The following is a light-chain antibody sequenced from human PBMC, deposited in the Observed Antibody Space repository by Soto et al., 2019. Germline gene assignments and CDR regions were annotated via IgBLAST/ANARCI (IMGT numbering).Light chain of an antibody. CDR2: RNN. Sequence: QSVLTQPPSTSGTPGQRATISCSGSSSNIGSNTVNWYQQLPGTAPKLLIYRNNQRPSGAPDRFSGSKSGTSASLAISGLQSEDEADYYCAAWDGSLDNYVFGTGTKVTVL. J-gene: IGLJ1*01. V-gene: IGLV1-44*01. CDR1: SSNIGSNT. CDR3: AAWDGSLDNYV.